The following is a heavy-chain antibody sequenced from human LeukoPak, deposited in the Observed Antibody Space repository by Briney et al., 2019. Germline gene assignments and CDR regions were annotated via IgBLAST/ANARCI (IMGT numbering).Heavy chain of an antibody. CDR2: INHSGST. V-gene: IGHV4-34*01. Sequence: SETLSLTCAVYGGSFSGYYWSWIRQPPGKELEWIGEINHSGSTNYNPSLKSRVTISVDTSKNQFSLKLSSVTAADTAVYYCARDLRSSWYFDYWGQGTLVTVSS. CDR3: ARDLRSSWYFDY. J-gene: IGHJ4*02. CDR1: GGSFSGYY. D-gene: IGHD6-13*01.